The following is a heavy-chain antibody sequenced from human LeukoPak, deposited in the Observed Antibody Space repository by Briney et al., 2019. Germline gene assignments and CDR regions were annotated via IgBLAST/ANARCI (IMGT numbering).Heavy chain of an antibody. D-gene: IGHD3-3*01. J-gene: IGHJ4*02. CDR3: AKSPIFGVVIILDY. CDR1: GFTLSSYA. CDR2: IKSKTDGGTT. V-gene: IGHV3-15*01. Sequence: GGSLRLSCAASGFTLSSYAMSWVRQAPGKGLEWVGRIKSKTDGGTTDYAAPVKGRFTISRDDSKNTLYLQMNSLRAEDTAVYYCAKSPIFGVVIILDYWGQGTLVTVSS.